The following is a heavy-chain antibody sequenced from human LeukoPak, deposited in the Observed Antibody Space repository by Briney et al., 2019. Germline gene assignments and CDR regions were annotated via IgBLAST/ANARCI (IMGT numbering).Heavy chain of an antibody. V-gene: IGHV3-30*02. J-gene: IGHJ4*02. CDR1: GFTLSRYG. Sequence: GGSLRLSCAASGFTLSRYGMHWVSQAPGKGLEWVAFIRYDGSNKYYADSVKGRFTISRDNSKNTLYLQMNSLRAEDTAVYYCAKDRPTVTTSHPLGFDYWGQGTLVTVSS. CDR3: AKDRPTVTTSHPLGFDY. CDR2: IRYDGSNK. D-gene: IGHD4-17*01.